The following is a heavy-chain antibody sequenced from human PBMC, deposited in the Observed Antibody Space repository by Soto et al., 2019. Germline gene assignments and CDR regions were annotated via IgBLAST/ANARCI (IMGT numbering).Heavy chain of an antibody. CDR1: GGSFSGYY. Sequence: LTCAVCGGSFSGYYCSWIRQPPWKGLEWIGEINHSGSTNYNPSLKSRVTISVDTSKNQFSLKLSSVTAADTAVYYCARGEVRYSSSCVGSGAFDIWGQGTMVTVSS. J-gene: IGHJ3*02. D-gene: IGHD6-6*01. CDR2: INHSGST. V-gene: IGHV4-34*01. CDR3: ARGEVRYSSSCVGSGAFDI.